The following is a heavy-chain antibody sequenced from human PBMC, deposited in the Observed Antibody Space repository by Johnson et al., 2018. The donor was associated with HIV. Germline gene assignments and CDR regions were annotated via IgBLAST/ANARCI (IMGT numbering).Heavy chain of an antibody. J-gene: IGHJ3*02. CDR3: ARGVGGRTADAFDI. Sequence: MLLVESGGGVVRPGGSLRLSCAASGFTFDNHAMHWVRPAPGKGLEWVSGTNWNGGNTGYADSVKGRFTISRDNAKNSLSLQMNSLRAEDTAVYACARGVGGRTADAFDIWGQGTMVTVSS. CDR2: TNWNGGNT. CDR1: GFTFDNHA. D-gene: IGHD3-16*01. V-gene: IGHV3-20*01.